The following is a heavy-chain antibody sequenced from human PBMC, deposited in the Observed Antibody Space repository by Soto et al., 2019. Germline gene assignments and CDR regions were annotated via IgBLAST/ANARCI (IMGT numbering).Heavy chain of an antibody. J-gene: IGHJ4*02. CDR1: SGSFSGYY. CDR2: ISQSGNT. V-gene: IGHV4-34*01. D-gene: IGHD6-6*01. Sequence: SETMSLTCSIYSGSFSGYYWSWIRQPPGKGLEWIGEISQSGNTNYSPSLKSRVSISIDTSKKQFSLNLASVSAAHTAVYYCARAPKVSGSSQTRPDFWGQGTLVTVSS. CDR3: ARAPKVSGSSQTRPDF.